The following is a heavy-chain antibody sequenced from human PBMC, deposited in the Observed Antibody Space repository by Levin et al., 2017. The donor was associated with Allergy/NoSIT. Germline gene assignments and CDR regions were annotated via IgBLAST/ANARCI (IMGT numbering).Heavy chain of an antibody. D-gene: IGHD3-16*01. V-gene: IGHV3-53*01. CDR3: ARGGMSGPYYYYGMDV. J-gene: IGHJ6*02. CDR2: IHSGGST. Sequence: GGSLRLSCAASGFIVNSIYMSWVRQAPGKGLEWVSVIHSGGSTYYADSVKGRFTLSRVNSKNTLYLQMNSLRAEDTAVYYCARGGMSGPYYYYGMDVWGQGTTVTVSS. CDR1: GFIVNSIY.